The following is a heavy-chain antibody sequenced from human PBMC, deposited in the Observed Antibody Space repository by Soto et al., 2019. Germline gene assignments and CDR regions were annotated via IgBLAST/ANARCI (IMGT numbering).Heavy chain of an antibody. J-gene: IGHJ4*02. Sequence: QVQLVESGGGVVQPGRSLRLSCAASGFTFSSYGMHWVRQAPGKGLEWVAVISYDGSNKYYADSVKGRFTISRDNSKNTLYLQMNTMRDEDTAVYYCAKGITAMTYFDYWGQGTLVTVAS. CDR2: ISYDGSNK. CDR1: GFTFSSYG. D-gene: IGHD5-18*01. V-gene: IGHV3-30*18. CDR3: AKGITAMTYFDY.